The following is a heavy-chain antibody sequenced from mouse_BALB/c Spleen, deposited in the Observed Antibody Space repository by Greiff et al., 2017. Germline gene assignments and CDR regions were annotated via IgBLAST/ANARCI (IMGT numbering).Heavy chain of an antibody. D-gene: IGHD1-1*01. J-gene: IGHJ4*01. Sequence: DVQLVESGGGLVQPGGSRKLSCAASGFTFSSFGMHWVRQAPEKGLEWVAYISSGSSTIYYADTVKGRFTISRDNPKNTLFLQMTSLRSEDTAMYYCARTTVRDYAMDYWGQGTSVTVSS. V-gene: IGHV5-17*02. CDR3: ARTTVRDYAMDY. CDR1: GFTFSSFG. CDR2: ISSGSSTI.